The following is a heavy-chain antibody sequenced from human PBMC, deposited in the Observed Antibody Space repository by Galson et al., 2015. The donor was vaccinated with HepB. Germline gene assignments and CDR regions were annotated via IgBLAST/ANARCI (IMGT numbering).Heavy chain of an antibody. V-gene: IGHV4-34*01. D-gene: IGHD4-23*01. CDR1: GGSFSGYY. Sequence: ETLSLTCAVYGGSFSGYYWSWIRQPPGKGLAWIGEINHSGSTNYNPSLKSRVTISVDTSKNQFSLKLSSVTAADTAVYYCARVSDGGNVFSRLEAPLSFDYWGQGTLVTVSS. J-gene: IGHJ4*02. CDR2: INHSGST. CDR3: ARVSDGGNVFSRLEAPLSFDY.